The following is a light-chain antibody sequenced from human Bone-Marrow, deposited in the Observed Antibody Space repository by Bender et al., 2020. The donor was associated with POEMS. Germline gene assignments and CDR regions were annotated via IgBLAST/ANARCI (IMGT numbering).Light chain of an antibody. CDR2: KDS. Sequence: SYELTQPPSVSVSPGQTARITCSADVLPKQYAYWYQQKPGQAPILVIYKDSERPSGIPERFSGSSSGTTVTLTISGVQAEDEADYYCQSADSSGTYWVFGGGTKLTVL. J-gene: IGLJ3*02. V-gene: IGLV3-25*03. CDR3: QSADSSGTYWV. CDR1: VLPKQY.